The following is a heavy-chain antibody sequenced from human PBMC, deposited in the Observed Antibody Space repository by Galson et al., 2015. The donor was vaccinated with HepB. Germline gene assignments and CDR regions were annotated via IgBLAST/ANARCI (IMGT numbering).Heavy chain of an antibody. D-gene: IGHD3-16*01. CDR3: AKEISPVPLGGRWGNYFDY. J-gene: IGHJ4*02. V-gene: IGHV3-9*01. CDR2: ISWNSGSI. CDR1: GFTFDDYA. Sequence: SLRLSCAASGFTFDDYAMHWVRQAPGKGLEWVSGISWNSGSIGYADSVKGRFTISRDNAKNSLYLQMNSLRAEDTALYYCAKEISPVPLGGRWGNYFDYWGQGTLVTVSS.